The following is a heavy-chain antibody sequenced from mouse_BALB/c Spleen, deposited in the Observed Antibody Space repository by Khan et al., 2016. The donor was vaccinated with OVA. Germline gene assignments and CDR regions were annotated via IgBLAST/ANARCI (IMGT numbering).Heavy chain of an antibody. Sequence: QVQLKQSGAELMKPGASVKISCKATGYTFSSYWIEWVKQRPGHGLEWIGEILPGSGSTNYNEKFKGKATFTADTSSNTAYLQLSSLTSEDSAVYCGTRYFYCGNYGAMDYWGQGTTVTVSS. V-gene: IGHV1-9*01. CDR2: ILPGSGST. CDR1: GYTFSSYW. J-gene: IGHJ4*01. CDR3: TRYFYCGNYGAMDY. D-gene: IGHD2-1*01.